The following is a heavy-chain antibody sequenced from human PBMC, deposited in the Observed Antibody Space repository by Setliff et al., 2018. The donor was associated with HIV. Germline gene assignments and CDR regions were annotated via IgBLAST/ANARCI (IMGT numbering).Heavy chain of an antibody. CDR1: GGSINSDGYF. D-gene: IGHD1-26*01. Sequence: PSETLSLTCTASGGSINSDGYFWTWIRQRPGEGLQWIACVSYTGNTYHNPSLKSRLTILVHTSKSYFSLSLTSVTAADAAVYFCAREVLPVIGGRGWFDPWGQGTLVTVSS. CDR2: VSYTGNT. V-gene: IGHV4-31*03. J-gene: IGHJ5*01. CDR3: AREVLPVIGGRGWFDP.